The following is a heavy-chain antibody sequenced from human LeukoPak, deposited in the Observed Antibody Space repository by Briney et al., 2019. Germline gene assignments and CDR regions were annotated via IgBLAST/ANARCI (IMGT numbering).Heavy chain of an antibody. CDR3: ARVGVRFWEAFDI. CDR1: GGSFSGYY. V-gene: IGHV4-59*01. D-gene: IGHD3-3*01. CDR2: IYYSGST. Sequence: SETLSLTCAVYGGSFSGYYWSWIRQPPGKGLEWIGYIYYSGSTYYNPSLKSRITISVDTSKNQFSLKLSSVTAADTAVYYCARVGVRFWEAFDIWGQGTLVTVSS. J-gene: IGHJ3*02.